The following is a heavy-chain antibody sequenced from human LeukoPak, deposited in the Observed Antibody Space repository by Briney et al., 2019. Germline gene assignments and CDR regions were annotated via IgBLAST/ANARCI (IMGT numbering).Heavy chain of an antibody. D-gene: IGHD5-18*01. J-gene: IGHJ4*02. CDR2: ISWNSGSI. CDR1: GFTFDDYA. CDR3: VRRYSYGPLEGFDY. V-gene: IGHV3-9*01. Sequence: GGSLRLSCAASGFTFDDYAMHWVRQAPGKGLEWVSGISWNSGSIGYADSVKGRFTISRDNAKNSLYLQMNNLRAEDTALYYCVRRYSYGPLEGFDYWGQGTLVTVSS.